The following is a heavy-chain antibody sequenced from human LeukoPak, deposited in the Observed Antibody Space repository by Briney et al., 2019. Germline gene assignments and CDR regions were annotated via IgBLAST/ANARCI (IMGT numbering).Heavy chain of an antibody. J-gene: IGHJ4*02. Sequence: GSLRLSCAASGFTFNDYWMHWVRQAPGQGLVWVSRINTDGSRIYYADSVKGRFTISRDNAKSSLYLQMNSLRAEDTAVYYCARGGVGAGPYYFDYWGQGTLVTVSS. CDR1: GFTFNDYW. D-gene: IGHD1-26*01. CDR2: INTDGSRI. V-gene: IGHV3-74*01. CDR3: ARGGVGAGPYYFDY.